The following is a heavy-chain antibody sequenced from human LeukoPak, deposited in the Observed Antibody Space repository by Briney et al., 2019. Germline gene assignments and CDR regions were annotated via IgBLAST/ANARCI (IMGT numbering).Heavy chain of an antibody. CDR2: INHSGST. V-gene: IGHV4-34*01. CDR3: ARDGLYYYDSSGYYGGRRIDY. D-gene: IGHD3-22*01. J-gene: IGHJ4*02. CDR1: GGSFSGYY. Sequence: SETLSLTCAVYGGSFSGYYLSWIRQPPGKGLEWIGEINHSGSTNYNPSLKSRVTISVDTSKNQFSLKLSSVTAADTAVYYCARDGLYYYDSSGYYGGRRIDYWGQGTLVTVSS.